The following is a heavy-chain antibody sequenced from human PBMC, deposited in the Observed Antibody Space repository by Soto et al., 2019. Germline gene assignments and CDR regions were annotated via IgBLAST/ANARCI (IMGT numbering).Heavy chain of an antibody. V-gene: IGHV4-61*01. CDR3: ARDHHPGYYYYGMDV. Sequence: QVQLQESGPGLVKPSETLSLTCTVSGGSVSSGSYYWSWIRQPPGKGLEWIGYIYYSGSTNYNPSLKSRVTISVDTSKNQFSLKLSSVTAADTAVYYCARDHHPGYYYYGMDVWGQGTTVTVSS. CDR2: IYYSGST. CDR1: GGSVSSGSYY. J-gene: IGHJ6*02.